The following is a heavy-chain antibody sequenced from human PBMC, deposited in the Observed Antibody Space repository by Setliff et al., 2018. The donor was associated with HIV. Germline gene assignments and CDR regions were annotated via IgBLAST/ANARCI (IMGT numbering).Heavy chain of an antibody. V-gene: IGHV3-64*01. CDR2: IKSDGGST. CDR3: ARDTPGSDNAFDI. D-gene: IGHD2-21*01. CDR1: GITFSRYA. J-gene: IGHJ3*02. Sequence: PGGSLRLSCAASGITFSRYAMHWVRQAPGKGLEYVSGIKSDGGSTYYANSVKGRFTISRDNSKNTLYLQMGSLRPEDMAVYHCARDTPGSDNAFDIWGQGTMVTVSS.